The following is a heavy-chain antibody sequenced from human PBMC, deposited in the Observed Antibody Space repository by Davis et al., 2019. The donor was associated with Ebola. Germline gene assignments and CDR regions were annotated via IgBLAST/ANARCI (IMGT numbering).Heavy chain of an antibody. J-gene: IGHJ4*02. CDR3: SRGGAVKFDY. V-gene: IGHV3-30-3*01. CDR2: ISYDGTNK. Sequence: GGSLRLSCAASGFTFSSYPLHWVRQAPGRGLEWVAVISYDGTNKHYADSVKGRFTISRDNSKNTLYLQMNSLRDEDTALYYCSRGGAVKFDYWGQGTLVTVSS. D-gene: IGHD4-17*01. CDR1: GFTFSSYP.